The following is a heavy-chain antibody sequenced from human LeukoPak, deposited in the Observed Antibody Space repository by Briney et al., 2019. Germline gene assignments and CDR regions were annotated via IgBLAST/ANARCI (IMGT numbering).Heavy chain of an antibody. Sequence: GASVKVSCKASGYTFTSYDINWVRQATGQGLEWMGWMNPNSGGTNYAQKFQGRVTMTRDTSISTAYMELSRLRSDDTAVYYCARALGIMDYYDSSGYINPIDYWGQGTLVTVSS. CDR1: GYTFTSYD. J-gene: IGHJ4*02. D-gene: IGHD3-22*01. CDR2: MNPNSGGT. CDR3: ARALGIMDYYDSSGYINPIDY. V-gene: IGHV1-2*02.